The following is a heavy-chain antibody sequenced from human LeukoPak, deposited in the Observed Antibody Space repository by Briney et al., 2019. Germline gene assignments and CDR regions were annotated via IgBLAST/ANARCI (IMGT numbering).Heavy chain of an antibody. J-gene: IGHJ4*02. CDR3: ARGPNTVTTRLFDY. V-gene: IGHV4-34*01. Sequence: SETLSLTCAVYGGSFSGYYWSWIRQPPGKGLEWIGEINHSGSTNYNPSLKSRVTISVDTSKNQLSLKLSSVTAADTAVYYCARGPNTVTTRLFDYWGQGTLVTVSS. D-gene: IGHD4-17*01. CDR1: GGSFSGYY. CDR2: INHSGST.